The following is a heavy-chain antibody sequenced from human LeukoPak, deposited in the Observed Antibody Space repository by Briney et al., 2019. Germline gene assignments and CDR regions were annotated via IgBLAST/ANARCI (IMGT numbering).Heavy chain of an antibody. CDR3: ARYDYGGNSGFNY. V-gene: IGHV5-51*01. Sequence: GESLKISCKGSGYSLSNYWIAWVRQMTGKGLEWMGIIHPGDSDTRYSPSFQGQVTISGDKSISTAYLQWSSLKASDTAMYYCARYDYGGNSGFNYWGQGTQVTVSS. CDR2: IHPGDSDT. CDR1: GYSLSNYW. D-gene: IGHD4-23*01. J-gene: IGHJ4*02.